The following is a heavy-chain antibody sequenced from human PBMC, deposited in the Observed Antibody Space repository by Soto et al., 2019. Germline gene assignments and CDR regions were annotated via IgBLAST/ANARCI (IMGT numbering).Heavy chain of an antibody. CDR2: INHSGST. J-gene: IGHJ4*02. CDR1: GGSFSGYY. V-gene: IGHV4-34*01. Sequence: SETLSLTCAVYGGSFSGYYWSWIRQPPGKGLEWIGEINHSGSTNYNPSLKSRVTISVDTSKNQFSLKLSSVTAADTAVYYCARGGYYYGSGSYYKTLRQYYFDYWGQGTLVTVSS. D-gene: IGHD3-10*01. CDR3: ARGGYYYGSGSYYKTLRQYYFDY.